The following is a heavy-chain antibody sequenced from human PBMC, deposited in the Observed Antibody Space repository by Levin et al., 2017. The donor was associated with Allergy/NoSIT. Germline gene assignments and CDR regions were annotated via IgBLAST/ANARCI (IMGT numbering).Heavy chain of an antibody. Sequence: GASVKVSCAASGFTFSSYSMNWVRQAPGKGLEWVSYINTGSNTIYYADSVRGRFTISRDNARNSLSLQMDSLRAEDTAVYFCARDKRGYGSGSYYWLDPWGQGTRVTVSS. J-gene: IGHJ5*02. CDR1: GFTFSSYS. CDR2: INTGSNTI. V-gene: IGHV3-48*04. D-gene: IGHD3-10*01. CDR3: ARDKRGYGSGSYYWLDP.